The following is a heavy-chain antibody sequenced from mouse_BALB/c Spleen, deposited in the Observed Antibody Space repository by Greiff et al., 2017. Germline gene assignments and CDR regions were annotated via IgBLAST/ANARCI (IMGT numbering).Heavy chain of an antibody. V-gene: IGHV3-6*02. D-gene: IGHD1-1*01. CDR3: ARDGILITTVVDVYFDV. Sequence: EVKLQESGPGLVKPSQSLSLTCSVTGYSITSGYYWNWIRQFPGNKLEWMGYISYDGSNNYNPSLKNRISITRDTSKNQFFLKLNSVTTEDTATYDCARDGILITTVVDVYFDVWGAGTTVTVSS. J-gene: IGHJ1*01. CDR1: GYSITSGYY. CDR2: ISYDGSN.